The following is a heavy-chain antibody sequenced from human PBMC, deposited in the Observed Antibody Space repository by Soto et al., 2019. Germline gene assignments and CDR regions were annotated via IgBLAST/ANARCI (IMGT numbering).Heavy chain of an antibody. Sequence: PGGSLRLSCAASGFTFDDYAMHWVRQAPGKGLEWVSGISWNSGSIGYADSVKGRFTISRDNAKNSLYLQMNSLRAEDTALYYCEKADYGDYYIDYWGQGTLVTVSS. J-gene: IGHJ4*02. D-gene: IGHD4-17*01. V-gene: IGHV3-9*01. CDR3: EKADYGDYYIDY. CDR2: ISWNSGSI. CDR1: GFTFDDYA.